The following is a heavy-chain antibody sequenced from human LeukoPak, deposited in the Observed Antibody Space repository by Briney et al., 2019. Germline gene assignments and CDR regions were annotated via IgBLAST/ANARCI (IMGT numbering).Heavy chain of an antibody. Sequence: SETLSLTCTVSGGSISSYYWSWIRQPAGKGLEWIGRIYTSGSTNYNPSLKSRVTISVDTSKNQFSLKLSSVTAADTAVYYCARGARYQLLLRVFSIPTLFDYWGQGTLVTVSS. CDR2: IYTSGST. CDR3: ARGARYQLLLRVFSIPTLFDY. D-gene: IGHD2-2*01. CDR1: GGSISSYY. V-gene: IGHV4-4*07. J-gene: IGHJ4*02.